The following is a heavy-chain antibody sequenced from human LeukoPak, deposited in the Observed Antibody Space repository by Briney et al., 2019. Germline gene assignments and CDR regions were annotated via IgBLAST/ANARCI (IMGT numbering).Heavy chain of an antibody. J-gene: IGHJ4*02. CDR2: INSAGRSL. V-gene: IGHV3-74*01. CDR3: AREHYDSSGGGYFDY. Sequence: GGSLRLSCAASVYTLSIYCVHCVRQSPGGGRVCVSRINSAGRSLNYAVSVKGRFTISRHNAKNPLFLQMNSLRAEDTAVYYCAREHYDSSGGGYFDYWGQGTLVTVSS. D-gene: IGHD3-22*01. CDR1: VYTLSIYC.